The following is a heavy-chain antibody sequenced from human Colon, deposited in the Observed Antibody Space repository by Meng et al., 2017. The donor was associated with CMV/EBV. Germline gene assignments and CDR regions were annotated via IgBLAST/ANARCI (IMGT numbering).Heavy chain of an antibody. CDR3: ARDVLWGSSSTYFDS. J-gene: IGHJ4*02. Sequence: GAPFSSDSIRRGRQAHGQRREWMGRISPALGIASYAQKFPDRVTITADISTSTAYMELTTLRSDDTAVYYCARDVLWGSSSTYFDSWGQGTLVTVSS. CDR1: GAPFSSDS. V-gene: IGHV1-69*04. D-gene: IGHD6-6*01. CDR2: ISPALGIA.